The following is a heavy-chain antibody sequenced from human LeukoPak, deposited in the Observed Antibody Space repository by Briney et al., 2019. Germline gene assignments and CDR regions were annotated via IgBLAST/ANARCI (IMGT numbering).Heavy chain of an antibody. CDR1: GFTFSSYA. V-gene: IGHV3-21*01. Sequence: GRSLRLSCAASGFTFSSYAMHWVRQAPGKGLEWVSSISSSSSYIYYADSVKGRFTISRDNSKNTLYLQMNSLRAEDTAVYYCAKDPRNYDFWSGYFSPDYWGQGTLVTVSS. J-gene: IGHJ4*02. CDR3: AKDPRNYDFWSGYFSPDY. CDR2: ISSSSSYI. D-gene: IGHD3-3*01.